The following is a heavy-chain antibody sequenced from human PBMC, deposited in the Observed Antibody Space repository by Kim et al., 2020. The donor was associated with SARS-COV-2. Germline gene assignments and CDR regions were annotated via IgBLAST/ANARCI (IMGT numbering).Heavy chain of an antibody. J-gene: IGHJ3*02. D-gene: IGHD5-18*01. Sequence: GGSLRLSCAASGLTFSSYAMSWVRQAPGKGLEWVSAISGSGGSTYYADSVKGRFTISRDNSKNTLYLQMNSLRAEDTAVYYCAKDVDTAMVKGNDAFDIWGQGTMVTVSS. CDR2: ISGSGGST. CDR3: AKDVDTAMVKGNDAFDI. V-gene: IGHV3-23*01. CDR1: GLTFSSYA.